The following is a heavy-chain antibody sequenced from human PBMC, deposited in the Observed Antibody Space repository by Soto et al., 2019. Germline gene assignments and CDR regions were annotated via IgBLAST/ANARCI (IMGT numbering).Heavy chain of an antibody. J-gene: IGHJ6*02. D-gene: IGHD2-2*01. Sequence: SETMSLTCAVSGVSISSGGYSRSWIRQPPGKGLEWIGYIYHSGSTYYNPSLKSRVTISVDRSKNQFSLKLSSVTAADTAVYYCARDRSLVPAPTHRTPYSSYGMDVWGQGPTVTVS. V-gene: IGHV4-30-2*01. CDR2: IYHSGST. CDR3: ARDRSLVPAPTHRTPYSSYGMDV. CDR1: GVSISSGGYS.